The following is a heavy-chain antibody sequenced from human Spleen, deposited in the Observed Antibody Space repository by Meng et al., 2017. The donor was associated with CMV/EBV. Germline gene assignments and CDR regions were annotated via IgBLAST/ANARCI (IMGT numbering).Heavy chain of an antibody. V-gene: IGHV3-30*04. Sequence: GGSLRLSCAASGFSFSTYAMHWVRQAPGKGLEWVAIISYDGNDKYYADSVKGRFTISRDNSKSTLYLQMNSLRAEDTAVYYCVRDDDCSSTSCLTYYYYGMDVWGQGTTVTVSS. CDR2: ISYDGNDK. J-gene: IGHJ6*02. CDR1: GFSFSTYA. D-gene: IGHD2-2*01. CDR3: VRDDDCSSTSCLTYYYYGMDV.